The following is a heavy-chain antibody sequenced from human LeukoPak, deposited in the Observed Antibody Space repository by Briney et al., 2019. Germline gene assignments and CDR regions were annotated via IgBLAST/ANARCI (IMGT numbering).Heavy chain of an antibody. J-gene: IGHJ4*02. CDR1: GFTFSTYA. CDR3: AKDFGIVVVPAAQGC. V-gene: IGHV3-23*01. CDR2: ISGSGGST. Sequence: GGSLRLSCAASGFTFSTYAMSWVRQAPGKGLEWVSAISGSGGSTYYADSVKGRFTISRDNSKNTLYLQMNSLRAEDTAVYYCAKDFGIVVVPAAQGCWGQGTLVTVSS. D-gene: IGHD2-2*01.